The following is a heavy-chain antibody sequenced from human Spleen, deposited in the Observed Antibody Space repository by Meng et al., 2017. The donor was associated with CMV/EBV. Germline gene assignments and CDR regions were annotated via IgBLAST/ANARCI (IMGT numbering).Heavy chain of an antibody. D-gene: IGHD3-16*01. Sequence: GGSLRLSCVASEFTLSPFSMSWVRQAPGKGLEWVSSISSSSSYIHYADSVRGRFTISRDNAKNSLYLQMDSLRVEDTAFYYCASREGGYWGQGTLVTVSS. CDR3: ASREGGY. CDR1: EFTLSPFS. CDR2: ISSSSSYI. J-gene: IGHJ4*02. V-gene: IGHV3-21*06.